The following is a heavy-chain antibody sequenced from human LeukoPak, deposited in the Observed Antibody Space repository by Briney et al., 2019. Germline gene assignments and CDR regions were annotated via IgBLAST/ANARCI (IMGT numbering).Heavy chain of an antibody. CDR1: GGSISSYY. D-gene: IGHD2-8*01. CDR2: FYYSGST. J-gene: IGHJ3*02. CDR3: ARGMYPFDI. Sequence: SETLSLTCTVPGGSISSYYWSWIRQPPGKGLEWIGYFYYSGSTNYNPSLKSRVTISVDTSKNQFSLKLSSVTAADTAVYYCARGMYPFDIWGQGTMVTVSS. V-gene: IGHV4-59*01.